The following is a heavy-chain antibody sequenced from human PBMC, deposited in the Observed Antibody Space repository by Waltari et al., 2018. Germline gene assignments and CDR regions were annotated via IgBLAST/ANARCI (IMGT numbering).Heavy chain of an antibody. CDR2: FNRKKSHS. CDR1: GYTFTDYH. Sequence: QEQLVQSGSEVKKPGASVRVSCQASGYTFTDYHLHWFRQTPNQRFGWMGLFNRKKSHSESAAKFRGRVTMSRDTSINTVYLDLSGLRSDDTAVYFCARAPGPIVGAPDLWGQGTLVTVFS. D-gene: IGHD1-26*01. CDR3: ARAPGPIVGAPDL. J-gene: IGHJ5*02. V-gene: IGHV1-2*02.